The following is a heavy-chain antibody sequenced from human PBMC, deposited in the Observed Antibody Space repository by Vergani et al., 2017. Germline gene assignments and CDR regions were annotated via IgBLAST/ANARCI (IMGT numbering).Heavy chain of an antibody. D-gene: IGHD6-13*01. V-gene: IGHV3-9*01. Sequence: EVQLVESGGGLVQPGRSLRPSCAASGFTFDDYAMHWVRQAPGKGLEWVSGINWNSDSIAYADSVKGRFTISRDNAKNSLYLQMNSLRAEDTALYYCVKDRAASGKYWYFDLWGRGTLVTVSS. CDR3: VKDRAASGKYWYFDL. CDR2: INWNSDSI. J-gene: IGHJ2*01. CDR1: GFTFDDYA.